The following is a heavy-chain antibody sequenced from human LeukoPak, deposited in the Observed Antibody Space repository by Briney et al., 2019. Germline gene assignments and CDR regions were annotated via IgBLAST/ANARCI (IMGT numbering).Heavy chain of an antibody. D-gene: IGHD5-18*01. J-gene: IGHJ4*02. V-gene: IGHV3-7*01. CDR3: AKGYNYAYEY. Sequence: GGSLRLSCGVSGFTFSDYWMNWVRQAPGKGLEWVASIKQDGSEKSYVDSVKGRFTISRDNAKNSLYLQMSSLRAEDTAVYYCAKGYNYAYEYWGQGTLVTVSS. CDR2: IKQDGSEK. CDR1: GFTFSDYW.